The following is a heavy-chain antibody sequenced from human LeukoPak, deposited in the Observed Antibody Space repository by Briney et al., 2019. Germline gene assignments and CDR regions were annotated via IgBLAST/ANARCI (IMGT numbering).Heavy chain of an antibody. CDR3: AGPGAGDLDY. CDR2: INHSGST. D-gene: IGHD3-10*01. CDR1: GGSFGIYY. V-gene: IGHV4-34*01. Sequence: PSESLSLTCAVYGGSFGIYYWSWIRQPPGKGLEWIGEINHSGSTNYNPSLKSRVTISVDMTKIQFSMKLSSVTAADTAVYYCAGPGAGDLDYWGQGTLVTVSS. J-gene: IGHJ4*02.